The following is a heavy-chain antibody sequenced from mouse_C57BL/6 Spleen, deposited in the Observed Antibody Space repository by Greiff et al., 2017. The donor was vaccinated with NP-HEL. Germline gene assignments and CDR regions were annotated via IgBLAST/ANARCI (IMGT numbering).Heavy chain of an antibody. CDR2: IDPSDSET. Sequence: QVQLQQPGAELVRPGSSVKLSCKASGYTFTSYWMHWVKQRPIQGLEWIGNIDPSDSETHYNQKFKDKATLTVDKSSSTAYMQLSSLTSEDSAVYYCASMVTTLGGYFDYWGQGTTLTVSS. V-gene: IGHV1-52*01. CDR1: GYTFTSYW. D-gene: IGHD2-2*01. J-gene: IGHJ2*01. CDR3: ASMVTTLGGYFDY.